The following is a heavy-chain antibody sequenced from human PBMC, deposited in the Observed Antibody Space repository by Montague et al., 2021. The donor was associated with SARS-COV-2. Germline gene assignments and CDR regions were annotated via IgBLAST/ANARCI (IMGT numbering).Heavy chain of an antibody. V-gene: IGHV4-39*01. CDR1: GGSISSSSYY. CDR2: IYYSGXT. CDR3: ARQMGQSSIFGVVIQYYFDY. D-gene: IGHD3-3*01. Sequence: SETLSLTCTVSGGSISSSSYYWGWIRQPPGKGLEWIGSIYYSGXTXYXXXXKXRVTISVDTSKNQFSLKLGSVTAADTAVYYCARQMGQSSIFGVVIQYYFDYWGQGTLVTVSS. J-gene: IGHJ4*02.